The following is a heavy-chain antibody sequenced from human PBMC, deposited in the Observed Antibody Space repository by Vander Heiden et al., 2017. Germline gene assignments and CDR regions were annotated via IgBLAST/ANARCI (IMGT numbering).Heavy chain of an antibody. CDR3: TRGTPAYSYAYGSDYFGMDV. CDR1: GFKFDLYS. D-gene: IGHD3-16*01. Sequence: VHSIASGGGLVLPGMFLRISCERCGFKFDLYSIPWVWQGRRKGLEWVSGISWNSGLMGYADSVKGRFTNSRDNAKKSLFLQMNSLREEDTALYYCTRGTPAYSYAYGSDYFGMDVWGQGTTVTVSS. CDR2: ISWNSGLM. V-gene: IGHV3-9*01. J-gene: IGHJ6*02.